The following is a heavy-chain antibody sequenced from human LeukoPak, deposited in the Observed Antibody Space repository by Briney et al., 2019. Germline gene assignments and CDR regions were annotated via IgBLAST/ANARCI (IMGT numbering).Heavy chain of an antibody. J-gene: IGHJ6*03. Sequence: GGSLRLSCAASGFTVSSNYMSWVRQAPGKGLEFVSAISSDGDRTYYANSVKGRYTISRDNSKNTLYLQMGSLRGEDMAVYYCARKGWSYPYYMDVWGKGTTVTISS. D-gene: IGHD1-26*01. CDR3: ARKGWSYPYYMDV. CDR2: ISSDGDRT. V-gene: IGHV3-64*01. CDR1: GFTVSSNY.